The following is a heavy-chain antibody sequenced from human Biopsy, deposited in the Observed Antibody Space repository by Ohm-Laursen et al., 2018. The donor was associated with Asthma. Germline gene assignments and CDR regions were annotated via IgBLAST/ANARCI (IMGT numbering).Heavy chain of an antibody. Sequence: GTLSLTCAVSGVSIRSYYWTWIRQPPGKGLEWIEDIHYSGCTYSNPSLKSRVTISVDTSKKQISLRLSSVIAADTAVYYCAGFCSGGNCPDHWGQGTLVTVSS. D-gene: IGHD2-15*01. CDR1: GVSIRSYY. CDR3: AGFCSGGNCPDH. CDR2: IHYSGCT. V-gene: IGHV4-59*01. J-gene: IGHJ4*02.